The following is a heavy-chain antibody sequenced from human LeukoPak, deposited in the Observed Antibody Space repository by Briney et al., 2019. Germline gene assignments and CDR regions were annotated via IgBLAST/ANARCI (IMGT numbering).Heavy chain of an antibody. CDR3: GRVSDYDSHMDV. Sequence: SETLSLTCTVSGGSISSSSYYWGWIRQPPGKGLEWIGSIYYSGSTYYNPSLKSRVTISVDTSKNQFSLKLSSVTAADTAVYYCGRVSDYDSHMDVWGKGTTVTVS. J-gene: IGHJ6*03. CDR2: IYYSGST. CDR1: GGSISSSSYY. D-gene: IGHD3-3*01. V-gene: IGHV4-39*07.